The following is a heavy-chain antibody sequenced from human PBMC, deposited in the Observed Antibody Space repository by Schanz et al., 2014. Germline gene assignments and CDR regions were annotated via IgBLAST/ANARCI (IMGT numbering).Heavy chain of an antibody. CDR2: ISGSGVST. CDR3: ARDGDFDY. V-gene: IGHV3-23*04. J-gene: IGHJ4*02. CDR1: GGTFSSYT. Sequence: VQLVQSEAEVKKPGSSVKVSCKASGGTFSSYTISWVRQAPGKGLEWISAISGSGVSTHYADSVKGRFTISRDNSKNTLYLQLNSLRAEDTAVYYCARDGDFDYWGQGTLVTVSS.